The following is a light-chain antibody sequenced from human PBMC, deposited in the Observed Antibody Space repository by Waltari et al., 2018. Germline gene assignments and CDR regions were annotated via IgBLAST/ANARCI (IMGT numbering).Light chain of an antibody. CDR2: DVT. J-gene: IGLJ3*02. CDR3: CSYAGSYPHWV. Sequence: QSALTQPRSVSGSPGQSVTISCTGPSRAVGGYNDFSWYQLSPGKAPKLLIYDVTTLPSGVPDRFSGSKSGNTASLTISGLQAEDEADYYCCSYAGSYPHWVFGGGTKLTVL. V-gene: IGLV2-11*02. CDR1: SRAVGGYND.